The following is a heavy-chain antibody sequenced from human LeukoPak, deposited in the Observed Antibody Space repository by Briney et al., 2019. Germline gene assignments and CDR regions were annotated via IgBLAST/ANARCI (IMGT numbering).Heavy chain of an antibody. D-gene: IGHD1-26*01. CDR2: ISGSGGST. CDR3: AKTLGSYHTIYYFDY. CDR1: GFTFSSYA. J-gene: IGHJ4*02. Sequence: PGGSLRLSCAASGFTFSSYAMSWVRRAPGKGLEWVSAISGSGGSTYYADSVKGRFTISRDNSKNTLYLQMNSLRAEDTAVYYCAKTLGSYHTIYYFDYWGQGTLVTVSS. V-gene: IGHV3-23*01.